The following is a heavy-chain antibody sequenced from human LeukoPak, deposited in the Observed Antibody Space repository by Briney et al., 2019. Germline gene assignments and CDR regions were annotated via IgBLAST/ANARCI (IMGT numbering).Heavy chain of an antibody. CDR3: ARDDPTLFWSGSPFY. CDR2: INSDGGTT. CDR1: GFPFSNYW. J-gene: IGHJ4*02. D-gene: IGHD3-3*01. Sequence: GGSLRLSCAASGFPFSNYWMQWVRQVPGKGPVWVSRINSDGGTTSYVDSVKGRFAISRDNAKNSLYLQMNSLRAEDTAVYYCARDDPTLFWSGSPFYWGQGTLVTVSS. V-gene: IGHV3-74*01.